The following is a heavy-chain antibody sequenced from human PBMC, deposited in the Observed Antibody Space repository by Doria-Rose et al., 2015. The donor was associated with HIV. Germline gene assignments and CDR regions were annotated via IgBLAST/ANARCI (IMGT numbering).Heavy chain of an antibody. V-gene: IGHV3-33*01. CDR3: ARPASWGRSGGYFQH. D-gene: IGHD7-27*01. CDR2: IWYDGTNK. CDR1: FSSYV. J-gene: IGHJ1*01. Sequence: FSSYVMHWVRQVPGKGLEWVASIWYDGTNKNYADSVKGRFTIPRDNSKNTLLLQMNSLRVEDTAVYYCARPASWGRSGGYFQHWGQGALVTVSS.